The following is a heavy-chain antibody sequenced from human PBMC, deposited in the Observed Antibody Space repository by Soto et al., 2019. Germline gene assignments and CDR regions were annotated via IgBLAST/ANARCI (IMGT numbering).Heavy chain of an antibody. J-gene: IGHJ6*02. CDR3: AKDKHSSSWYVRYYYYYGMDV. D-gene: IGHD6-13*01. Sequence: PGGSLRLSCAASGFTFSSYAMSWVRQAPGKGLKWVTAISGSGGSTYYADYVKGRFTISRDNSKNTLYLQMNSLRAEDTAVYYCAKDKHSSSWYVRYYYYYGMDVWGQGTTVTVSS. CDR1: GFTFSSYA. V-gene: IGHV3-23*01. CDR2: ISGSGGST.